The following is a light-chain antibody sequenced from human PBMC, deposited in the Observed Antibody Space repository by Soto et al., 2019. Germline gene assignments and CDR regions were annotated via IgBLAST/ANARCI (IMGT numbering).Light chain of an antibody. Sequence: QSALTQPASVSGSPGQSITNSCTGTSSDVGNYNLVSWYQQHPGKAPKLMIYEGSQRPSGVSNRFSGSKSGNTASLTISGLQTEDEADYHCCSYAGGSTWVFGGGTKLTVL. CDR2: EGS. CDR1: SSDVGNYNL. V-gene: IGLV2-23*01. CDR3: CSYAGGSTWV. J-gene: IGLJ2*01.